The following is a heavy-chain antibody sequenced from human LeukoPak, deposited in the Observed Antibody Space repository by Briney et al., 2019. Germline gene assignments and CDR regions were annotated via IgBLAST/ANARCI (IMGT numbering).Heavy chain of an antibody. Sequence: ASVTVSCKASGYTFTSYGISWVRQAPGQGLEWMGWISAYNGNTNYAQKLQGRVTMTTDTSTSTAYMELRSLRSDDTAVYYCAREKDYYGSGASDPWGQGTLVTVSS. CDR1: GYTFTSYG. D-gene: IGHD3-10*01. V-gene: IGHV1-18*01. J-gene: IGHJ5*02. CDR2: ISAYNGNT. CDR3: AREKDYYGSGASDP.